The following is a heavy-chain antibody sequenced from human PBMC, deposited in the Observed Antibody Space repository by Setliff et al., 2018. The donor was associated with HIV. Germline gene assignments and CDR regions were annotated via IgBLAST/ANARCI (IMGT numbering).Heavy chain of an antibody. V-gene: IGHV4-31*03. CDR3: ARGFDYAQRPPLYYFDY. Sequence: PSETLSLTCTVTGGSISSGGFYWTWIRQHPGKGLEWIGYIYNTGSTYPSPSLESRVTVSIDTSKNQFSLKLSSVTAADTAVYYCARGFDYAQRPPLYYFDYWGQGTLVTVSS. CDR1: GGSISSGGFY. D-gene: IGHD2-2*01. J-gene: IGHJ4*02. CDR2: IYNTGST.